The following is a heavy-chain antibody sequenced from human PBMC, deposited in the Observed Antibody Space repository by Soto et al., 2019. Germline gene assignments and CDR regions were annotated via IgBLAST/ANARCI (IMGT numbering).Heavy chain of an antibody. D-gene: IGHD3-22*01. J-gene: IGHJ6*02. V-gene: IGHV3-49*02. CDR3: TRIYDSRYLDYGMEV. CDR2: IRSKAYGGTT. Sequence: RIRKPPGKGLEWVGFIRSKAYGGTTEYAASVKGRFTISRDDSKSIAYLQMNSLKTEDTAVYYCTRIYDSRYLDYGMEVWGQGTSVTVSS.